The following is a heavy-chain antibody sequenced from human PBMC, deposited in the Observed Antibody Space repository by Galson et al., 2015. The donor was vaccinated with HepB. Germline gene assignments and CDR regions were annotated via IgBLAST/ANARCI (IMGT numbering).Heavy chain of an antibody. CDR3: ARQGYDSSGYYQIDY. V-gene: IGHV5-51*01. CDR2: IYPGDSDT. J-gene: IGHJ4*02. D-gene: IGHD3-22*01. Sequence: QSGAEVKKPGESLKISCKGSGYSFTSYWIGWVRQMPGKGLEWMGIIYPGDSDTRHSPSFQGQVTISADKSISTAYLQWSSLKASDTAMYYCARQGYDSSGYYQIDYWGQGTLVTVSS. CDR1: GYSFTSYW.